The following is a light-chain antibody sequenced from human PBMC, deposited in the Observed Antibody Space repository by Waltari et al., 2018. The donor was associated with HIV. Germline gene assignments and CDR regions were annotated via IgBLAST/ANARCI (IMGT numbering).Light chain of an antibody. CDR3: QQTYGAPYT. J-gene: IGKJ2*01. V-gene: IGKV1-39*01. CDR1: QSISIN. CDR2: AAS. Sequence: DIQMTQSPSSLSASVGDRVSITCRASQSISINLNWYQQKPGKAPSLLIYAASTLHGGVPSNFSGSGSGTDFTLSISNLQPEDFATYYCQQTYGAPYTFGQGTKLDIK.